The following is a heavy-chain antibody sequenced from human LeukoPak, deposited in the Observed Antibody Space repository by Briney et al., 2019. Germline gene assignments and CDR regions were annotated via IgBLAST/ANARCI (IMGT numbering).Heavy chain of an antibody. J-gene: IGHJ4*02. D-gene: IGHD1-26*01. CDR1: GFTFSSYW. V-gene: IGHV3-7*01. CDR3: AKYSGSYYYSPFDY. Sequence: GGSLRLSCAASGFTFSSYWMSWVRQAPGKGLEWVANIEQDGSEKYYVDSVKGRFTISRDNAKNSLYLQMNSLRAEDTAVYYCAKYSGSYYYSPFDYWGQGSLVTVSS. CDR2: IEQDGSEK.